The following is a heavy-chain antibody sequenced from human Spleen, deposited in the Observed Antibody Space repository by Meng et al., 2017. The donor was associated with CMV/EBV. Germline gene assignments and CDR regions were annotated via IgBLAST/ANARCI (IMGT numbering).Heavy chain of an antibody. CDR1: GFTFSSYG. J-gene: IGHJ4*02. CDR3: AGFRTKATIRQDYYFDY. D-gene: IGHD5-24*01. Sequence: GGSLRLSCAASGFTFSSYGMHWVRQAPGKGLEWVAFIRYDGSNKYYADSVKGRFTISRDNSKNTLYLQMNSLRAEDTAVYYWAGFRTKATIRQDYYFDYWGQGTLVTVSS. V-gene: IGHV3-30*02. CDR2: IRYDGSNK.